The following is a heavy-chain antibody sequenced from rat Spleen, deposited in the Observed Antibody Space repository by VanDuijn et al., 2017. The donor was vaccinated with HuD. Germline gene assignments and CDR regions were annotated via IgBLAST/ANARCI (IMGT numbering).Heavy chain of an antibody. CDR1: GFTFSDYY. CDR2: ISSDGRRN. D-gene: IGHD2-2*01. CDR3: ARAGYLRDWYFDF. Sequence: EVQLVESDGGLVQPGRSLKLSCAASGFTFSDYYMAWVRQAPTKGLEWVATISSDGRRNYYRDSVKGRFTISRDNTKNTLYRRMDNLRSEDTATYYCARAGYLRDWYFDFWGPGTMVTVSS. J-gene: IGHJ1*01. V-gene: IGHV5-29*01.